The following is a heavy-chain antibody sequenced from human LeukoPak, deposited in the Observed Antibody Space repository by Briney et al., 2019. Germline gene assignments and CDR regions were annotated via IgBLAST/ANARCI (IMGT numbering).Heavy chain of an antibody. V-gene: IGHV3-23*01. CDR1: GFTSSSYA. CDR2: ISGSGGST. D-gene: IGHD3-10*01. CDR3: ATQSVPHPITMVRGVEDY. J-gene: IGHJ4*02. Sequence: GGSLRLSCAASGFTSSSYAMSWVRQAPGKGLEWVSAISGSGGSTYYADSVKGRFTISRDNSKNTLYLQMNSLRAEDTAVYYCATQSVPHPITMVRGVEDYWGQGTLVTVSS.